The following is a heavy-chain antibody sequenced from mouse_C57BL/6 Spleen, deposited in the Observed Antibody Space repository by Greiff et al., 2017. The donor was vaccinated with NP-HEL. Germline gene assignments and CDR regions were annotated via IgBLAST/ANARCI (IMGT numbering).Heavy chain of an antibody. V-gene: IGHV1-61*01. CDR2: IYPSDSET. CDR1: GYTFTSYW. D-gene: IGHD1-3*01. Sequence: QVQLQQSGAELVRPGSSVKLSCKASGYTFTSYWMDWVKQRPGQGLEWIGNIYPSDSETHYNQKFKDKATLTVDKSSSTAYMQLSSLTSEDSAVYYCARKGITGFDYWGQSTTLTVSS. J-gene: IGHJ2*01. CDR3: ARKGITGFDY.